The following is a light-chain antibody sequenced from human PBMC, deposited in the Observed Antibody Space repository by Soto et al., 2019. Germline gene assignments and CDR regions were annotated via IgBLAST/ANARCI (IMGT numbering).Light chain of an antibody. J-gene: IGKJ1*01. V-gene: IGKV3D-20*01. CDR1: QRVSGGF. Sequence: DIVLTQSPATLSLSPGERATLYCGASQRVSGGFLAWYQQKPGLAPRLILYATSFRATGIPDRFSGSGSGTDFTLTISRLDPEDFAVYYCQQYGSSPSFGQGTKVEIK. CDR2: ATS. CDR3: QQYGSSPS.